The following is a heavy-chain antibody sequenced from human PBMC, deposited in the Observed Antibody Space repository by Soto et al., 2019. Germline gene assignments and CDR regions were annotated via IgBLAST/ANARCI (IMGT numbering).Heavy chain of an antibody. Sequence: VKVSCKASGGTFSSYAISWVRQAPGQGLEWMGGIIPIFGTANYAQKFQGRVTITADESTSTAYMELSSLRSEDTAVYYCARDLSYYDFWSGYHGMDVWGQGTTVTVSS. J-gene: IGHJ6*02. V-gene: IGHV1-69*01. D-gene: IGHD3-3*01. CDR2: IIPIFGTA. CDR1: GGTFSSYA. CDR3: ARDLSYYDFWSGYHGMDV.